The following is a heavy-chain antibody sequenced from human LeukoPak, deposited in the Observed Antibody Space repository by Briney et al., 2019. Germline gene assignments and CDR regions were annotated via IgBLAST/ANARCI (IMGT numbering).Heavy chain of an antibody. Sequence: SQTLSLTCAISGDSVSSNSVTWNWIRQSPSRGLEWLGRTYYRSTWYNDYAVSVRGRITVNPDTSKNQFSLQLNSVTPEDTAVYYCASGYYYYGMDVWGQGTTVTVSS. CDR3: ASGYYYYGMDV. CDR1: GDSVSSNSVT. CDR2: TYYRSTWYN. J-gene: IGHJ6*02. V-gene: IGHV6-1*01.